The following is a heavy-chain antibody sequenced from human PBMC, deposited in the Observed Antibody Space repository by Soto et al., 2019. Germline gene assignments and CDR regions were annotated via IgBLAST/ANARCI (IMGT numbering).Heavy chain of an antibody. J-gene: IGHJ3*02. Sequence: GASVKVSCKASGGTFSSYAISWVRQAPGQGLEWMGGIIPIFGTANYAQKFQGRVTITADESTSTAYMELSSLRSEDTAVYYCASDRTTDETGLVPDAIDIWSRGTTDT. D-gene: IGHD1-1*01. V-gene: IGHV1-69*13. CDR2: IIPIFGTA. CDR1: GGTFSSYA. CDR3: ASDRTTDETGLVPDAIDI.